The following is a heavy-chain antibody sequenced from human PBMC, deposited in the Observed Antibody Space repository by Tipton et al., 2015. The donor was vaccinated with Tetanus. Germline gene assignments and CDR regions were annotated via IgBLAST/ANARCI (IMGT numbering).Heavy chain of an antibody. CDR1: GGSVSGYY. CDR3: AGVTAQRTELYFDH. CDR2: VYYTGST. D-gene: IGHD6-13*01. Sequence: LVKPSETLSLTCTVSGGSVSGYYWSWIRQPPGKGLEWIGYVYYTGSTNHNPSLKSRVTISMDRSKNQISLQLTSVTAADTAVYFCAGVTAQRTELYFDHWGQGTLVTVSS. J-gene: IGHJ4*02. V-gene: IGHV4-59*02.